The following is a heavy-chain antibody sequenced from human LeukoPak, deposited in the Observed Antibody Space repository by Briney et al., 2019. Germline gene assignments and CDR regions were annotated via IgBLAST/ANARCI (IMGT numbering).Heavy chain of an antibody. J-gene: IGHJ4*02. D-gene: IGHD6-13*01. CDR3: AKGVGSSWYFSIDY. CDR1: GLTFDDYA. Sequence: PGGSLRLSCAASGLTFDDYAMHWVRQAPGKGLEWVSGISWNSGSIGYADSVKGRFTISRDNAKNSLYLQMNSLRAEDTALYYCAKGVGSSWYFSIDYWGQGTLVTVSS. CDR2: ISWNSGSI. V-gene: IGHV3-9*01.